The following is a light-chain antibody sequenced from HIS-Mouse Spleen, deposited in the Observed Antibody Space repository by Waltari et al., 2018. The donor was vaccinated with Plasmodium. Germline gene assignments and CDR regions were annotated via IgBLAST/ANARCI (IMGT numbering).Light chain of an antibody. CDR2: EDS. V-gene: IGLV3-10*01. CDR3: YSTDSSGNHRV. J-gene: IGLJ3*02. CDR1: ALPNKY. Sequence: SYELTQPPSVSVSPGQPARSTCSGAALPNKYAYWYQQKSGQAPVLVIYEDSKRPPGIPERFSGSSSGTMATLTISGAQVEDEADYYCYSTDSSGNHRVFGGGTKLTVL.